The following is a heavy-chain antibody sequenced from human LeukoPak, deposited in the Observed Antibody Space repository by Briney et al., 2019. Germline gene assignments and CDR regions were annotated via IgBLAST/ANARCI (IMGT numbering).Heavy chain of an antibody. D-gene: IGHD3-22*01. Sequence: PGGSLRLSCAASGFTVSSNYMSWVRQAPGKGLEWVSVIYSGGSTYYADSVKGRFTISRDNSKNTLYLQMNSLRAEDTAVYYCAKDHRGPMIVVVFFDYWGQGTLVTVSS. CDR2: IYSGGST. V-gene: IGHV3-66*01. J-gene: IGHJ4*02. CDR1: GFTVSSNY. CDR3: AKDHRGPMIVVVFFDY.